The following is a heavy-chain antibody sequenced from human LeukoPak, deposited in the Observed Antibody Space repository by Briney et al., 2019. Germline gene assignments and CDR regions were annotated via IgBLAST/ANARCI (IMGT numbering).Heavy chain of an antibody. Sequence: NASETLSLTCTVSGGSISSYYWSWVRQPPGKGLEWIGYIYYSGSTSYNPSLKSRVTISVDTSKNQFSLQLSSVTAADTAVYYCARVGVHSSGYYSLDYWGQGTPVTVSS. D-gene: IGHD3-22*01. CDR1: GGSISSYY. J-gene: IGHJ4*01. CDR2: IYYSGST. V-gene: IGHV4-59*13. CDR3: ARVGVHSSGYYSLDY.